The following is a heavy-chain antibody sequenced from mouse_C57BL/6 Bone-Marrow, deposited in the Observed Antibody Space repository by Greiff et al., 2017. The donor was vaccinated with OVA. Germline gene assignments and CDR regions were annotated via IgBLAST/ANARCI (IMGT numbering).Heavy chain of an antibody. J-gene: IGHJ1*03. CDR2: ISSGSSTI. CDR3: ALGSYYGSSYWYFDV. D-gene: IGHD1-1*01. CDR1: GFTFSDYG. V-gene: IGHV5-17*01. Sequence: DVQLVESGGGLVKPGGSLKLSCAASGFTFSDYGMHWVRQAPEKGLEWVAYISSGSSTIYYADKVKGRFTISRDNAKNTLFLQMTSLRSEDTAMYYCALGSYYGSSYWYFDVWGTGTTVTVSS.